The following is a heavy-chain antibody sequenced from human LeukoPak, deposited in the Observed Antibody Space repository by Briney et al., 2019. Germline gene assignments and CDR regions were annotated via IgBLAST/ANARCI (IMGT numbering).Heavy chain of an antibody. V-gene: IGHV1-3*01. J-gene: IGHJ4*02. CDR2: INAANGHT. CDR3: ARDQRYYDSSGYFHY. D-gene: IGHD3-22*01. CDR1: GYTFTNYA. Sequence: ASVKVSCKASGYTFTNYAIHWVRQAPGQRFEWMGWINAANGHTKYSQEFQDRITITRDTFATTAYMELRSLRSDDTAVYYCARDQRYYDSSGYFHYWGQGTLVTVSS.